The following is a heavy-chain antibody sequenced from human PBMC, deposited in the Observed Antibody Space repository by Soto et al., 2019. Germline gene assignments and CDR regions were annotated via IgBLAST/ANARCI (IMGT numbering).Heavy chain of an antibody. Sequence: PSETLSLTCAVSGVSISSGNWWTWVRQSPQRGLEYIGEIFHDGTANYYPSFERRVAISVDTSKNQFSLKLSSVTAADTAVYYCARDQPLLYSGPIVGMDVWGQGTTVTVSS. V-gene: IGHV4-4*02. CDR1: GVSISSGNW. CDR3: ARDQPLLYSGPIVGMDV. D-gene: IGHD2-15*01. CDR2: IFHDGTA. J-gene: IGHJ6*02.